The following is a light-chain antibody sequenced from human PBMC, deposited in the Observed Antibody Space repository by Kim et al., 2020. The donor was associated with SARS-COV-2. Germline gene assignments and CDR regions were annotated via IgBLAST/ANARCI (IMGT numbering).Light chain of an antibody. J-gene: IGKJ4*01. CDR3: QQYSKWPLT. Sequence: EIVLTQSPGTLSLSPGERATLSCRASQSVSSSYLAWYQQKPGQVPRLLFYGASIRATGIPARFSGSGSVTEFTLTISSLQSEDFAVYYCQQYSKWPLTFGGGTKVDIK. V-gene: IGKV3-15*01. CDR1: QSVSSSY. CDR2: GAS.